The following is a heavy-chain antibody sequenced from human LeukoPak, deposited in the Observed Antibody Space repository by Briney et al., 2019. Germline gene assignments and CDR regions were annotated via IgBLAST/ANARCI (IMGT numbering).Heavy chain of an antibody. D-gene: IGHD3-22*01. V-gene: IGHV3-21*01. Sequence: GGSLRLSCAASGFTFSSYSMNWVRQAPGKGLEWVSSISSSSSYIYYADSVKGRFTISRDNAKNSLYLQMNSLRAEDTAVYYCARDYRPDYYDSSVYYFDYWGQGTLVTVSS. CDR1: GFTFSSYS. CDR2: ISSSSSYI. CDR3: ARDYRPDYYDSSVYYFDY. J-gene: IGHJ4*02.